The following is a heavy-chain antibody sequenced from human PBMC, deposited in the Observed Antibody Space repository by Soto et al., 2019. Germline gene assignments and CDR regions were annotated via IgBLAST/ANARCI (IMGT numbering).Heavy chain of an antibody. D-gene: IGHD4-17*01. J-gene: IGHJ6*02. CDR1: GFTFSSYG. CDR3: ARAGPDYGDYYYYGMDV. Sequence: PGGSLRLSCAASGFTFSSYGMHWVRQAPGKGLEWVAVIWYDGSNKYYADSVKGRFTISRDNSKNTLYLQMNSLRAEDTAVYYCARAGPDYGDYYYYGMDVWGQGTTVTVSS. CDR2: IWYDGSNK. V-gene: IGHV3-33*01.